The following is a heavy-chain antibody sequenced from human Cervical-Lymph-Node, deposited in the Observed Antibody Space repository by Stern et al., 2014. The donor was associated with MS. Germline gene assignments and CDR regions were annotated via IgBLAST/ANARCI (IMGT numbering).Heavy chain of an antibody. CDR2: ISAYNGNI. D-gene: IGHD1-26*01. V-gene: IGHV1-18*01. Sequence: VQLVESGPEVKKPGASVKVSCKASGFTFSNYGLSWVRQAPGQGLEWMGWISAYNGNIDLAQKFQGRLTMTTDTSTSKVYMELNSLRSDDTAEYYCMRDRGRVATTTGDFWGQGTLVTVTT. CDR1: GFTFSNYG. CDR3: MRDRGRVATTTGDF. J-gene: IGHJ4*02.